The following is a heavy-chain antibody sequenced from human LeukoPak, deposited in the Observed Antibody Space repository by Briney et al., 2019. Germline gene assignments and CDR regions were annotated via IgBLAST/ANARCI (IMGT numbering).Heavy chain of an antibody. J-gene: IGHJ2*01. D-gene: IGHD2-2*01. V-gene: IGHV4-59*01. CDR2: IYYSGST. CDR3: ARVKGYCSSTSCHRYFDL. CDR1: GGSISSYY. Sequence: SETLSLTCTVSGGSISSYYWSWIRQPPGKGLEWIGYIYYSGSTNYNPSLKSRVTISVDTSKNQFSLKLSSVTAADTAVYYCARVKGYCSSTSCHRYFDLWGRGTLVTVSS.